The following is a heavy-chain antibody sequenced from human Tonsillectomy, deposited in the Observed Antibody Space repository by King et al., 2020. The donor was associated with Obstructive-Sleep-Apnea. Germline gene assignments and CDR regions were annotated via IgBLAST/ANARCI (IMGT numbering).Heavy chain of an antibody. Sequence: VQLVESGGGVVQPGRSLRLSCAASGFTFSNYGMHWVRQAPVEGLEWVAIISYVGSDKYYADSLKGRFTISRDNSKSTLYLQMNSLRPEDTAVYYCGGYNWFDPWGQGTLVTVSS. CDR1: GFTFSNYG. CDR2: ISYVGSDK. CDR3: GGYNWFDP. V-gene: IGHV3-30*03. J-gene: IGHJ5*02. D-gene: IGHD6-13*01.